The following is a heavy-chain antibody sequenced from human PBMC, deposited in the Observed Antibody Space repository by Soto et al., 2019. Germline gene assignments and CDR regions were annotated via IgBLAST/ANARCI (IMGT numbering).Heavy chain of an antibody. CDR2: TRAANGDV. CDR1: GYTFTMYG. V-gene: IGHV1-18*04. J-gene: IGHJ1*01. D-gene: IGHD3-22*01. Sequence: QAHLVQSGGEVKKPGASVKVSCKASGYTFTMYGLSCVRQATGQVPEWMGWTRAANGDVRYEGKFRSRLTFTTDTSTNTAYMELRSLRSDDTDVYYCARDDRSGYDWTIDDRGRGNLVTVSA. CDR3: ARDDRSGYDWTIDD.